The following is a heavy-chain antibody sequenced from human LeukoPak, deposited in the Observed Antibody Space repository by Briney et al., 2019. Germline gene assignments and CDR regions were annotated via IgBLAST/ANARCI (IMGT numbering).Heavy chain of an antibody. CDR2: IYHSGST. J-gene: IGHJ3*02. V-gene: IGHV4-38-2*02. CDR3: AREDKWLRYAFDI. CDR1: GYSISSGYY. Sequence: SETLSLTCTVSGYSISSGYYWGWIRQPPGKGLEWIGSIYHSGSTYYNPSLKSRVTISVDTSKNQFSLKLSSVTAADTAVYYCAREDKWLRYAFDIWGQGTMVTVSS. D-gene: IGHD3-22*01.